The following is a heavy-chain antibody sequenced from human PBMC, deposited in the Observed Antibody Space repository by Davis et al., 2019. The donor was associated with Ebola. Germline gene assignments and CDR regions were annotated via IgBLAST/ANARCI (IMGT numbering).Heavy chain of an antibody. CDR1: GFTFSNFW. CDR3: ATAGQISGWGEFVGY. J-gene: IGHJ4*02. D-gene: IGHD6-19*01. CDR2: IKQDGGEK. V-gene: IGHV3-7*01. Sequence: GESLKISCAASGFTFSNFWMNWVRQAPGKGLEWVANIKQDGGEKHYVDSVKGRFTISRDNAKNSLYLQMNSLRAEDTAVYYCATAGQISGWGEFVGYWGQGTLVTVSS.